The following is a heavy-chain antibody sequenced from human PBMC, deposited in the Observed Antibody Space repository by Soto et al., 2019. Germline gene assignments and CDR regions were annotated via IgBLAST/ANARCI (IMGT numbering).Heavy chain of an antibody. V-gene: IGHV3-48*04. Sequence: GGSLRLSCAASGFTFSSYGMNWVRQAPGKGLEWVSYISSSSSTIYYADSVKGRFTISRDNAKNSLYLQMNSLRAEDTAVYYCARGGTGAGPGAFDIWGQGTMVTVSS. J-gene: IGHJ3*02. CDR2: ISSSSSTI. CDR3: ARGGTGAGPGAFDI. D-gene: IGHD7-27*01. CDR1: GFTFSSYG.